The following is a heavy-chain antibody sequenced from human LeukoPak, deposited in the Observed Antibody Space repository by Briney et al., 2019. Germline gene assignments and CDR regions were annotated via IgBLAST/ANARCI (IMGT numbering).Heavy chain of an antibody. J-gene: IGHJ4*02. Sequence: SETLSLTCAVYGGSFSGYYWSWIRQPPGKGLEWIGEISHSGSTTYNPSLRSRVTISGDTSKKQFSLKLSSVTAADTAVYYCARHYGPWGQGTLVTVSS. CDR2: ISHSGST. CDR3: ARHYGP. D-gene: IGHD3-16*01. V-gene: IGHV4-34*01. CDR1: GGSFSGYY.